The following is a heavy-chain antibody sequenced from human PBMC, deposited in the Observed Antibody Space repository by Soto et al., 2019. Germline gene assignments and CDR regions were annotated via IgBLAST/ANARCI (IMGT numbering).Heavy chain of an antibody. J-gene: IGHJ3*02. D-gene: IGHD2-15*01. CDR3: AIGYCSGGSCPGLGAFDI. V-gene: IGHV1-18*01. CDR1: GYTFSSSA. Sequence: ASVKVSCKASGYTFSSSAMHWVRQAPGQSLEWMGWINAYNDNTNYAQKLQGRVTMTTDTSTSTAYMELRSLRSDDTAVYYCAIGYCSGGSCPGLGAFDIWGQGTMVTVSS. CDR2: INAYNDNT.